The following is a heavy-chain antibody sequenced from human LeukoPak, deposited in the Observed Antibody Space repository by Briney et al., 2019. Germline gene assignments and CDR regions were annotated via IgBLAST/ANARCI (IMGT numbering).Heavy chain of an antibody. J-gene: IGHJ4*02. CDR1: GFIFSNYG. Sequence: GGSLRLSCAVSGFIFSNYGMHWVRQAPGKGLEWVSLISWDGGSTYYADSVKGRFTISRDNSKNSLYLQMNSLRTEDTALYYCAKGANYYGSGSYYTFDYWGQGTLVTVSS. D-gene: IGHD3-10*01. CDR2: ISWDGGST. V-gene: IGHV3-43*01. CDR3: AKGANYYGSGSYYTFDY.